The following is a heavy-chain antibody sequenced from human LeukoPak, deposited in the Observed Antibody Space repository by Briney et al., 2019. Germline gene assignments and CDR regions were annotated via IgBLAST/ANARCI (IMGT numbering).Heavy chain of an antibody. V-gene: IGHV4-34*01. CDR1: GGSFSGYY. CDR2: INHSGST. Sequence: SETLSLTCAVYGGSFSGYYWSWIRQPPGKGLEWIGEINHSGSTNYNPSLKSRVTISVDTSKNQFSLKLSSVTAADTAVYYCARRHCGGDCYYYYYYMDVWGKGTTVTISS. D-gene: IGHD2-21*02. J-gene: IGHJ6*03. CDR3: ARRHCGGDCYYYYYYMDV.